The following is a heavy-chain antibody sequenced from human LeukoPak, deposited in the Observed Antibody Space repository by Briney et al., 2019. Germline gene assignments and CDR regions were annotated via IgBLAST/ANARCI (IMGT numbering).Heavy chain of an antibody. D-gene: IGHD3-10*01. J-gene: IGHJ4*02. V-gene: IGHV3-30*18. Sequence: GGSLRLSCAASGFTFSNYGMHWVRQAPGKGLDWVAVISYDGSNKYYADSVKGRFTISRDNSKNTLYLQMNSLRAEDTAVYYCAKDLSSRPNYYYGSGSFSSSWGQGTLVTVSS. CDR1: GFTFSNYG. CDR2: ISYDGSNK. CDR3: AKDLSSRPNYYYGSGSFSSS.